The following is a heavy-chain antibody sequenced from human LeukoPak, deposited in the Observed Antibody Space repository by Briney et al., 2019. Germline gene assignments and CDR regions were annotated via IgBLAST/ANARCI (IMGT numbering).Heavy chain of an antibody. D-gene: IGHD2-2*01. CDR1: GYTFTSYG. J-gene: IGHJ3*02. V-gene: IGHV1-18*04. CDR3: ASSSTPLDAFDI. CDR2: ISAYNGNT. Sequence: ASVNVSCKASGYTFTSYGISWVRQAPGQGLEWMGWISAYNGNTNYAQKLQGRVTMTTDTSTSTAYMELRSLRSDDTAVYYCASSSTPLDAFDIWGQGTMVTVSS.